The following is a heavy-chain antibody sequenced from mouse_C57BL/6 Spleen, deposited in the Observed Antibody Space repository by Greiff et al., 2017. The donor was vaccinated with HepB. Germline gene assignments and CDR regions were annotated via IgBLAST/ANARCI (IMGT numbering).Heavy chain of an antibody. Sequence: QVQLKESGAELVRPGASVTLSCKASGYTFTDYEMHWVKQTPVHGLEWIGAIDPETGGTAYNQKFKGKAILTADKSSSTAYMELRSLTSEDSAVYYCTIPLIYYYGSSPWGQGTSVTVSS. CDR3: TIPLIYYYGSSP. CDR1: GYTFTDYE. J-gene: IGHJ4*01. V-gene: IGHV1-15*01. CDR2: IDPETGGT. D-gene: IGHD1-1*01.